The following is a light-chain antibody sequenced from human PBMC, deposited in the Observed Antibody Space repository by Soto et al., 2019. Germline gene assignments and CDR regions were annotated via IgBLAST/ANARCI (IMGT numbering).Light chain of an antibody. Sequence: EIVLTQSPGTLSLSPGERATLSCRSSQSVSSSYLAWYQQKPGQAPRLXIYGASTRATGIPARFSGSGSGTEFSLTISSLQSEDSAVYYCQQYSDWPLTFGQGTKVDIK. J-gene: IGKJ1*01. CDR2: GAS. V-gene: IGKV3-15*01. CDR3: QQYSDWPLT. CDR1: QSVSSSY.